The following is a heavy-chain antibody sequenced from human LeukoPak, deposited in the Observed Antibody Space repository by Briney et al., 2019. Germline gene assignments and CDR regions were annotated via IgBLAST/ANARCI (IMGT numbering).Heavy chain of an antibody. J-gene: IGHJ4*02. D-gene: IGHD3-22*01. CDR2: ISGSGGTT. CDR3: VKTNGKWLFLDY. CDR1: GFTFSSYG. Sequence: GGSLRLSCAASGFTFSSYGMSWVRQAPGKGLEWVSAISGSGGTTYYADSVKGRFTISRDNSKNTLYLQMNSLRAEDTAVYYCVKTNGKWLFLDYWGQGNLVTVSS. V-gene: IGHV3-23*01.